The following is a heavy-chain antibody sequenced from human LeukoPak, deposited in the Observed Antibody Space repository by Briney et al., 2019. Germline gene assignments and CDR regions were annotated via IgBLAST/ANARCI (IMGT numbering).Heavy chain of an antibody. CDR1: GGSTSSYY. CDR2: IYDRGST. Sequence: PSETLSLTCTVSGGSTSSYYWSWIRQPPGKGLEWIGNIYDRGSTKYNPSLKSRVTISVDTSKNQFSLRLSSVTAADTAVYYCARGRTFDNWGQGTLVTVSS. V-gene: IGHV4-59*01. CDR3: ARGRTFDN. J-gene: IGHJ4*02.